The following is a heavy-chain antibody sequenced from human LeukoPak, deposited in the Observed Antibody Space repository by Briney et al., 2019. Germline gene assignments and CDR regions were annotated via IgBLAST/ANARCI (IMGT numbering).Heavy chain of an antibody. CDR2: ISAGDSK. CDR3: AKPRGLGIVGAHFDY. Sequence: GGSLRLSCAASGFTFSSYAMSWVRQAPGKGLEGVSPISAGDSKYYPDAVKGRFIISRDNPKNTLYRQMNSLRAEDTALYYCAKPRGLGIVGAHFDYWGQGTLVTVSS. J-gene: IGHJ4*02. CDR1: GFTFSSYA. D-gene: IGHD1-26*01. V-gene: IGHV3-23*01.